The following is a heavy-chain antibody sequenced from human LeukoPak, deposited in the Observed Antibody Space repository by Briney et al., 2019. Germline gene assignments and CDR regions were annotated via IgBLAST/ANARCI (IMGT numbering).Heavy chain of an antibody. V-gene: IGHV5-51*01. CDR1: GYIFTTYW. J-gene: IGHJ4*02. D-gene: IGHD3-22*01. Sequence: GESLKISCKTSGYIFTTYWIGWVRQMAGKGLEWMGIIYPGDSDTRYSPSFQGQVTISADKSINTAYLQWSSLKASDTAMHYCARTLYYDSSGYRPDYWGQGTQVTVSS. CDR2: IYPGDSDT. CDR3: ARTLYYDSSGYRPDY.